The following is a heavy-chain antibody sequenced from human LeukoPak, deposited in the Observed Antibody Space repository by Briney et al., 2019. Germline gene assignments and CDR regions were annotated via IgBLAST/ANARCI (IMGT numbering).Heavy chain of an antibody. J-gene: IGHJ6*02. D-gene: IGHD2-2*01. CDR2: IYHSGST. CDR3: AREQNQLYYYGMDV. CDR1: GGSISSGGYY. V-gene: IGHV4-61*08. Sequence: SETLSLTCTVSGGSISSGGYYWSWIRQPPGKGLEWIGYIYHSGSTYYNPSLKSRVTISVDTSKNQFSLKLSSVTAADTAVYYCAREQNQLYYYGMDVWGQGATVTVSS.